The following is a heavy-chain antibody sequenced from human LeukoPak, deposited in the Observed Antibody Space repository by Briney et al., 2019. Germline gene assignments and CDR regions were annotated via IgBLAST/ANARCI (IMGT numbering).Heavy chain of an antibody. CDR1: GGSISSSSYY. Sequence: SETLSLTCTVSGGSISSSSYYWGWIRQPPGKGLEWIGSIYYSGSTNYNPSLKSRVTISVDTSKNQFSLKLSSVTAADTAVYYCARGGIAAAEVDYWGQGTLVTVSS. V-gene: IGHV4-39*07. CDR2: IYYSGST. CDR3: ARGGIAAAEVDY. D-gene: IGHD6-13*01. J-gene: IGHJ4*02.